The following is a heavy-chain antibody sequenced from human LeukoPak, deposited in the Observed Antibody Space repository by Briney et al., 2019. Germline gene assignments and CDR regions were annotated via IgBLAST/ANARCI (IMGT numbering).Heavy chain of an antibody. CDR1: GGSIFSSNSY. V-gene: IGHV4-39*02. D-gene: IGHD1-14*01. CDR3: ARDITGSFDY. CDR2: IYYSGNT. J-gene: IGHJ4*02. Sequence: SETLSLTCTVSGGSIFSSNSYWGWIRQPPGKGLEWIGSIYYSGNTYYNASLKSRVTISVDTSKNQFSLKLNSVTAADTAVYYCARDITGSFDYWGQGNLVTVSS.